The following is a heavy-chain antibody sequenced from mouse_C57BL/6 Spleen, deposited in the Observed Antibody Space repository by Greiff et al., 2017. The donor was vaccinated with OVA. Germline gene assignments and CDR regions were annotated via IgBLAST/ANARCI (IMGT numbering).Heavy chain of an antibody. CDR2: ISSGSSTI. D-gene: IGHD3-2*02. CDR3: ARTTSGYRFYYAMDY. V-gene: IGHV5-17*01. J-gene: IGHJ4*01. Sequence: EVKVVESGGGLVKPGGSLKLSCAASGFTFSDYGMHWVRQAPEKGLEWVAYISSGSSTIYYADTVKGRFTISRDNAKNTLFLQMTSLRSEDTAMYYCARTTSGYRFYYAMDYWGQGTSVTVSS. CDR1: GFTFSDYG.